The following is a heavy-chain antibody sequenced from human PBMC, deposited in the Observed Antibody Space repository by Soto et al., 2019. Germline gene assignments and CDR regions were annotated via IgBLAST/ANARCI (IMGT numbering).Heavy chain of an antibody. CDR1: GFTFSSYA. D-gene: IGHD1-1*01. CDR2: ISGSGGGT. J-gene: IGHJ4*02. Sequence: GGSLRLSCAASGFTFSSYAMSWVRQAPGKGLEWVSSISGSGGGTYYAESVKGRFTFSRDNSKNTLYLQMNSLRAEDTAVYYCAKFGMATTKRSPPYYIDYWGQGALVTVSS. V-gene: IGHV3-23*01. CDR3: AKFGMATTKRSPPYYIDY.